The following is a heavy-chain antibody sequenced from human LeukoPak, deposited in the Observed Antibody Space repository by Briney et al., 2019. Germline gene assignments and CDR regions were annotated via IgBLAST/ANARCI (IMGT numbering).Heavy chain of an antibody. D-gene: IGHD3-3*01. V-gene: IGHV3-7*01. CDR3: ARDLYDTPTYYFDY. J-gene: IGHJ4*02. CDR2: IKQDGSEK. CDR1: GFTFSSYW. Sequence: PGWSLRLSCAASGFTFSSYWMSWVRQAPGKGLEWVTNIKQDGSEKNYVDSVKGRFTISRDNSKNTLYLQMNSLRAEDTAVYYCARDLYDTPTYYFDYWGQGTLVTVSS.